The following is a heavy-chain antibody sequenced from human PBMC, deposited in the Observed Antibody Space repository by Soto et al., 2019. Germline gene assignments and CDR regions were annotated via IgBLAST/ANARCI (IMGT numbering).Heavy chain of an antibody. CDR1: GFTFDDYG. CDR3: ARCSLGQYQLLQGPLDY. CDR2: INWNGGST. Sequence: EVQLVESGGGVVRPGGSLRLSCAASGFTFDDYGMSWVRQAPGKGLEWVSGINWNGGSTGYADSVKGRFTISRDNAKNSLYLQMNSLRAEDTALYYCARCSLGQYQLLQGPLDYWGQGTLVTVSS. V-gene: IGHV3-20*04. J-gene: IGHJ4*02. D-gene: IGHD2-2*01.